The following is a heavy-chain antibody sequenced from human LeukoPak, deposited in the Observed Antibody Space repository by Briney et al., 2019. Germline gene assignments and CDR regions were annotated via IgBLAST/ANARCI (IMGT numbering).Heavy chain of an antibody. D-gene: IGHD2-15*01. V-gene: IGHV4-4*09. Sequence: SETLSLTCTVSGGSISSYYWSWIRQPPGKGLEWIGYIYTSGSTNYNPSLKSRVTISVDTSKNQFSLKLSSVTAADTAVYYCARLASGGSWEDYWGQGTLVTVSS. CDR3: ARLASGGSWEDY. J-gene: IGHJ4*02. CDR1: GGSISSYY. CDR2: IYTSGST.